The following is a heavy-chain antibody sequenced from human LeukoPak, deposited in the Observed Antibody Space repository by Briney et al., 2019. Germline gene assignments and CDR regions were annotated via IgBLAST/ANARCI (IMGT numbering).Heavy chain of an antibody. Sequence: GGSLRLSRASSVFIVSIFDIHGVSEVPGKGLECVSGIGTAGDTHYPDSVTGRCHISRENAKNSCYLPMNSLRVGEQAVYYCARAGQWFSHAYDIWGQGTTVTVSS. V-gene: IGHV3-13*01. CDR1: VFIVSIFD. CDR3: ARAGQWFSHAYDI. D-gene: IGHD3-22*01. J-gene: IGHJ3*02. CDR2: IGTAGDT.